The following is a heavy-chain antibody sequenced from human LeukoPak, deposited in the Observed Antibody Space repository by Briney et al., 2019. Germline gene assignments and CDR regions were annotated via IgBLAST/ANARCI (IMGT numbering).Heavy chain of an antibody. V-gene: IGHV3-33*01. CDR2: IWYDGSNK. CDR1: GFTFSSYG. D-gene: IGHD1-26*01. CDR3: ARILDGSGSWDLDY. J-gene: IGHJ4*02. Sequence: GRSLRLSCAASGFTFSSYGMHWVRQAPGKGLEWVAVIWYDGSNKYYADSVKGRFTTSRDNSKNTLYLQMNSLRAEDTAVYYCARILDGSGSWDLDYWGQGTLVTVSS.